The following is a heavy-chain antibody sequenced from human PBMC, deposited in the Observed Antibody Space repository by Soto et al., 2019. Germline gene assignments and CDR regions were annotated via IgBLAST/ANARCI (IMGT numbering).Heavy chain of an antibody. D-gene: IGHD4-17*01. CDR1: GFTLSSYH. Sequence: GGSLRLSCAASGFTLSSYHMDWVRQAPGKGLEWVSYINAGSSTIHYADSVKGRFTISRDNAKNSLYLQMDSLRAEDTAVYYCARDGSTETTNFHYAMDVWGQGTTVTVS. V-gene: IGHV3-48*03. CDR2: INAGSSTI. CDR3: ARDGSTETTNFHYAMDV. J-gene: IGHJ6*02.